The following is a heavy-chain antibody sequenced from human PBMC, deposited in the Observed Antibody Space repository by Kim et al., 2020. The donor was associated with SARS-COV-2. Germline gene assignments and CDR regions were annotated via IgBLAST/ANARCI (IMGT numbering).Heavy chain of an antibody. D-gene: IGHD3-10*01. CDR2: ISSSSSYT. V-gene: IGHV3-11*05. J-gene: IGHJ6*02. Sequence: GGSLRLSCAASGFTFSDYYMSWIRQAPGKGLEWVSYISSSSSYTNYADSVKGRFTISRDNAKNSLYLQMNSLRAEDTAVYYCARALLKMVRGVMVYYYGMDVWGQGTTVTVSS. CDR1: GFTFSDYY. CDR3: ARALLKMVRGVMVYYYGMDV.